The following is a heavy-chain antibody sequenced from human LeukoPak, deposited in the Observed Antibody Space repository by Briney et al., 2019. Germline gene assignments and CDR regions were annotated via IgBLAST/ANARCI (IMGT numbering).Heavy chain of an antibody. CDR3: ARGTATRGYNWFDP. D-gene: IGHD3-10*01. CDR1: GFTFSSYS. Sequence: PGGSLRLSCAASGFTFSSYSMNWVRQAPGKGLEWVSSISSSSYIYYADSVKGRFTISRDNAKNSLYLQMNSLRAEDTAVYYCARGTATRGYNWFDPWGQGTLVTVSS. J-gene: IGHJ5*02. CDR2: ISSSSYI. V-gene: IGHV3-21*01.